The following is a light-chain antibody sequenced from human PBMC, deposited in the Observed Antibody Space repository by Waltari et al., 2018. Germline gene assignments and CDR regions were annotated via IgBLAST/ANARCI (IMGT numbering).Light chain of an antibody. J-gene: IGLJ2*01. CDR3: CSYATKGV. V-gene: IGLV2-23*02. CDR1: SSAGGSYRV. Sequence: QSALTQPAPVSGSPGQSITISCTGISSAGGSYRVVSWYQQYPGKAPKLVIYEVTKRPTGVSNRFSGSKSGNTASLTISGLQADDEADYYCCSYATKGVFGGGTKLTVL. CDR2: EVT.